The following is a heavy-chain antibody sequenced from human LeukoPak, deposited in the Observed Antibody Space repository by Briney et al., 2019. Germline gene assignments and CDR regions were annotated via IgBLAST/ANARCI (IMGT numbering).Heavy chain of an antibody. CDR2: IYYSGST. CDR3: ARANGSGSYYHYLSSYYGMDV. J-gene: IGHJ6*02. Sequence: SETLSLTCTVSGGSISPYFWSWIRQPPGKGLEWIGYIYYSGSTNYNPSLKSRVTISVDTSKNQFSLKLSSVTAADTAVYYCARANGSGSYYHYLSSYYGMDVWGQGTTVTVSS. CDR1: GGSISPYF. D-gene: IGHD3-10*01. V-gene: IGHV4-59*01.